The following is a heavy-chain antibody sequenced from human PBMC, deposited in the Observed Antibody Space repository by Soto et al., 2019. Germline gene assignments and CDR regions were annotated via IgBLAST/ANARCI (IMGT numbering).Heavy chain of an antibody. D-gene: IGHD3-16*01. CDR2: IESGGSI. Sequence: EVQLVESGGTVIQPGGSLRLSCAASGFIFDDFTMHWVRLLPGKGLQWVSLIESGGSIYYADSVKGRFTISRDNFKNTLSLQMNSLRVEDTAVYYCASTTVWKNAFEIWGQGTLVSVSS. V-gene: IGHV3-53*01. CDR3: ASTTVWKNAFEI. J-gene: IGHJ3*02. CDR1: GFIFDDFT.